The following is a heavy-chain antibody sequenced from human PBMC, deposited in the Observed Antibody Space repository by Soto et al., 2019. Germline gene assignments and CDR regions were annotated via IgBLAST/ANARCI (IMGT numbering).Heavy chain of an antibody. Sequence: GGSLRLSCAASGFTFSSYGMHWVRQAPGKGLEWVAVISYDGSNKYYADSVKGRFTISRDNSKNTLYLQMNSLRAEDTAVYYCAKGGSSSWEYYYYGMDVWGQGTTVTVSS. V-gene: IGHV3-30*18. CDR1: GFTFSSYG. J-gene: IGHJ6*02. D-gene: IGHD6-13*01. CDR2: ISYDGSNK. CDR3: AKGGSSSWEYYYYGMDV.